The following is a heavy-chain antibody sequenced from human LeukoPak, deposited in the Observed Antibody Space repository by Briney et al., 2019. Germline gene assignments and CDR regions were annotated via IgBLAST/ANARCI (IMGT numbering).Heavy chain of an antibody. V-gene: IGHV3-21*01. D-gene: IGHD3-10*01. CDR2: ISSSSYI. Sequence: GGSLRLSCAASGFTFSSYSMNWVRQAPGKGLEWVSSISSSSYIYYADSVKGRFTISRDNAKNSLYLQMNSLRAEDTAVYYCARVRGVSGAFDIWGQGTMVTVSS. J-gene: IGHJ3*02. CDR1: GFTFSSYS. CDR3: ARVRGVSGAFDI.